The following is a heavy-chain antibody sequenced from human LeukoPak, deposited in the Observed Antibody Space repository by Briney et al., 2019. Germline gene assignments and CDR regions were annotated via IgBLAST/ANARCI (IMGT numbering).Heavy chain of an antibody. CDR2: IYHSGST. V-gene: IGHV4-38-2*02. D-gene: IGHD2-2*01. Sequence: PSETLSLTCTVSGYSISSGYYWGWIRQPPGKGLEWIGSIYHSGSTYYNPSLKSRVTISVDTSKNQFSLKLSSVTAADTAVYYCARDAEDIVVVPADMGGFDPWGQGTLVTVSS. CDR1: GYSISSGYY. CDR3: ARDAEDIVVVPADMGGFDP. J-gene: IGHJ5*02.